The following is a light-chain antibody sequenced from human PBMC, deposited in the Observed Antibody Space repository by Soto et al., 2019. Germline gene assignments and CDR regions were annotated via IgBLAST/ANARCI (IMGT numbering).Light chain of an antibody. V-gene: IGLV1-51*02. CDR3: GTWDNSLSLPYV. CDR1: SSNIGNNY. Sequence: QSVLTQPPSGSAAPGQKVTISCSRSSSNIGNNYVSWYQQLPGTAPKLLIFENNKRPSGIPDRFSASKSGTSATLAITGLQTGDAADYYCGTWDNSLSLPYVFGTGTKVTVL. J-gene: IGLJ1*01. CDR2: ENN.